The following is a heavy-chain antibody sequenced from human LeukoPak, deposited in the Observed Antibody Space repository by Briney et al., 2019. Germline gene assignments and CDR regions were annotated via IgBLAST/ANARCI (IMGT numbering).Heavy chain of an antibody. Sequence: PGGSLRLSCAASGFTFSNYGMHWVRQAPGKGLEWVAVMSYDGRNKYYVDSVKGRFTISRDNSKNTLYLQMNSLRAEDTAVYYCAKGRPRGYKVDFDYWGQGTLVTVSS. CDR1: GFTFSNYG. CDR3: AKGRPRGYKVDFDY. CDR2: MSYDGRNK. V-gene: IGHV3-30*18. D-gene: IGHD5-18*01. J-gene: IGHJ4*02.